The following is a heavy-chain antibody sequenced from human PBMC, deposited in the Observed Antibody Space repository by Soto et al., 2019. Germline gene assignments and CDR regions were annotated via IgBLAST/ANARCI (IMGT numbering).Heavy chain of an antibody. V-gene: IGHV1-24*01. D-gene: IGHD2-2*01. CDR1: GYTLTELS. J-gene: IGHJ6*03. CDR3: ATTRAGDGISTYYYYYMDV. Sequence: QVQLVQSGAEVKKPGASVKVSCKVSGYTLTELSIQWVRQAPGKGLEWMGGFDPEDGETVYAQKFQGRVTMTEDTSTDTTHMELSSLTSEDTAVYYCATTRAGDGISTYYYYYMDVWGEGTTVTVSS. CDR2: FDPEDGET.